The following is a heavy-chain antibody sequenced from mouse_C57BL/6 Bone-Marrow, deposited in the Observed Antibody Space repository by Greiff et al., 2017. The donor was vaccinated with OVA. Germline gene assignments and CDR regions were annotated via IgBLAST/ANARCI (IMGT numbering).Heavy chain of an antibody. V-gene: IGHV5-17*01. CDR3: ARIHPPWFAY. CDR1: GFTFSDYG. Sequence: EVKLVESGGGLVKPGGSLKLSCAASGFTFSDYGMHWVRQAPEKGLEWVAYISSGSSTIYYADTVKGRFTISRDNAKNTLFLQMTSLRSEDTAMYYCARIHPPWFAYWGQGTLVTVSA. J-gene: IGHJ3*01. CDR2: ISSGSSTI.